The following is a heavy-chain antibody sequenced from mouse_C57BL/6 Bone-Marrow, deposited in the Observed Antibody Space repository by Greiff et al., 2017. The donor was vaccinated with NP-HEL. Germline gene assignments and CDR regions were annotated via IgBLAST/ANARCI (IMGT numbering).Heavy chain of an antibody. CDR1: GYTFTSYW. D-gene: IGHD1-3*01. CDR2: IDPSDSYT. CDR3: ARVYLAMDY. V-gene: IGHV1-69*01. J-gene: IGHJ4*01. Sequence: QVQLQQPGAELVMPGASVKLSCKASGYTFTSYWMHWVKQRPGQGLEWIGEIDPSDSYTNYNQKFKGKSTLTVDKSSSTAYMQLSSLTSEDSAVYYCARVYLAMDYWGQGTSVTVSS.